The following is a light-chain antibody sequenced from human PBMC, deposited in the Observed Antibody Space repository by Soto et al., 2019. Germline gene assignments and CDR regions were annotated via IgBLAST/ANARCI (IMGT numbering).Light chain of an antibody. CDR3: QQSDSAPLT. J-gene: IGKJ4*01. Sequence: DIQMTQSPSSLSASVGDRVTITCRASQSISSYLNWYQQKPGKAPKLLIYAASSLQTGVPSRFSGSGSGTDFTLTISSLQPEDFATYVCQQSDSAPLTFGGGTKVEIK. CDR1: QSISSY. V-gene: IGKV1-39*01. CDR2: AAS.